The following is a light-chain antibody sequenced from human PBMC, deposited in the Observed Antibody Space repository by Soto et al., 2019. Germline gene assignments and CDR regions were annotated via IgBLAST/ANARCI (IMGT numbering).Light chain of an antibody. CDR1: RSDVGGYNY. Sequence: QSALTQPTSASGSPGQSVTISCTGTRSDVGGYNYVSWYQQHPGKAPKDMIYDVGKRPYGIPDRFSGSKSGNTASLTVSGLQAEDEADYYCSSHAGSNNPFVCGPGTKLTVL. CDR2: DVG. CDR3: SSHAGSNNPFV. V-gene: IGLV2-8*01. J-gene: IGLJ1*01.